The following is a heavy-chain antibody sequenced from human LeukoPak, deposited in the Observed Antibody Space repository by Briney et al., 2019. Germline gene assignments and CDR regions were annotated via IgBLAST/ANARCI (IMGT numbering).Heavy chain of an antibody. CDR2: IKQDGSEK. V-gene: IGHV3-7*01. CDR3: ARGKIVVVPNPIYYFDY. Sequence: PGGSLRLSCAASEFSFITYWMTWVRQAPGKGLEWVAKIKQDGSEKYYVDSVKGRFTISRDNARNSLYLQMNSLRAEDTAVYYCARGKIVVVPNPIYYFDYWGQGTLVTVSS. J-gene: IGHJ4*02. CDR1: EFSFITYW. D-gene: IGHD3-22*01.